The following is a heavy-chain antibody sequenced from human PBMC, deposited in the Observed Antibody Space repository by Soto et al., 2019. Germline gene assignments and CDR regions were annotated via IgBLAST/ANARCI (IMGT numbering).Heavy chain of an antibody. J-gene: IGHJ4*02. CDR1: GFSLTTSGGC. D-gene: IGHD4-4*01. CDR3: AHRRDDYNYALDY. Sequence: QMTLKESGPTLVKPTQTLTLTCTFSGFSLTTSGGCVAWIRQPPGKALEWLAHIYWDDDKHFSPSLNGRLTITKDTYKSPVVLTMTNLDPGDTATYYCAHRRDDYNYALDYWGPGTLVTVSS. V-gene: IGHV2-5*02. CDR2: IYWDDDK.